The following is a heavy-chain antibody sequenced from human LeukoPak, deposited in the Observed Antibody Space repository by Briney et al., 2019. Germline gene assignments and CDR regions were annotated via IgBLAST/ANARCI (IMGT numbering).Heavy chain of an antibody. CDR2: ISYDGSNK. J-gene: IGHJ2*01. D-gene: IGHD2-21*02. CDR3: ARDLRGSIVAVTAPPWYFDL. Sequence: GRSLKLSCGASGFTFSSYGMHWVRQAPGKGLEWVAVISYDGSNKYYADSVKGRFTISRDNSKNTLFLQMHSLRAEDTAVYYCARDLRGSIVAVTAPPWYFDLWGRGTLVTVSS. CDR1: GFTFSSYG. V-gene: IGHV3-30*03.